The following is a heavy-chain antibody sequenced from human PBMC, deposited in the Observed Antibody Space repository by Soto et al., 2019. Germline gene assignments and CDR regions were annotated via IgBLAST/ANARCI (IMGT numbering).Heavy chain of an antibody. Sequence: VGSLRLSCAASGFTFSSYWMSLVRHSPMKGLEWVANIKQDGSEKYYVDSVKGRFTISRDNAKNSLYLQMNSLRAEDTAVYYCARDIVVVIALGAFDIWGQGTMVTVSS. CDR3: ARDIVVVIALGAFDI. V-gene: IGHV3-7*01. J-gene: IGHJ3*02. D-gene: IGHD2-21*01. CDR2: IKQDGSEK. CDR1: GFTFSSYW.